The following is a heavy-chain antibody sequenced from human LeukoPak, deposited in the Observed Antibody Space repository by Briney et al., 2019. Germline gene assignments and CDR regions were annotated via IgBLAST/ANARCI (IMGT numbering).Heavy chain of an antibody. V-gene: IGHV3-74*01. Sequence: PGGSLRLSCAASGFTVSSNYMSWVRQAPGKGLVWVSRINSDGSSTSYADSVKGRFTISRDNAKNTLYLQMNSLRAEDTAVYYCARDSGYCLDYWGQGTLVTVSS. D-gene: IGHD3-22*01. CDR2: INSDGSST. CDR3: ARDSGYCLDY. CDR1: GFTVSSNY. J-gene: IGHJ4*02.